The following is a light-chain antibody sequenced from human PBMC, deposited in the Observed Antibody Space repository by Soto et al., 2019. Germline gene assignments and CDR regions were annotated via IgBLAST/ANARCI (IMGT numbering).Light chain of an antibody. J-gene: IGKJ5*01. CDR1: QSISNY. Sequence: DIQMTQSACALSASLVYRFTITCLASQSISNYLNWYQQKPGKAPNLLIHAASSLQSGVPPRFSGSGSGTDFTLTISSLQPEDFATYFCQQSYRNPITFGQGTRLEIK. V-gene: IGKV1-39*01. CDR2: AAS. CDR3: QQSYRNPIT.